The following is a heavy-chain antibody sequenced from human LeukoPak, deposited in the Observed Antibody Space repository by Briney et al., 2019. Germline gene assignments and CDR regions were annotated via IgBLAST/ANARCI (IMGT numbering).Heavy chain of an antibody. J-gene: IGHJ4*02. CDR1: GGTFSSYA. CDR2: IIPIFGTA. Sequence: SVKVSCKASGGTFSSYAISWVREAPGQGLEWMGGIIPIFGTANYAQKFQGRVTITTDESTSTAYMELSSLRSEDTAVYYCAGLGYCSSTSCVWGQGTLVTVSS. CDR3: AGLGYCSSTSCV. D-gene: IGHD2-2*01. V-gene: IGHV1-69*05.